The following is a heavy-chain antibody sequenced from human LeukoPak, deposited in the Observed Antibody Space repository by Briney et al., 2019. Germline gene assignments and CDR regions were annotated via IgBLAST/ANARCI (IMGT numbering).Heavy chain of an antibody. CDR1: GGSISSGDYY. V-gene: IGHV4-30-4*01. CDR2: IYYSGST. CDR3: ARLTTVSWAFDI. J-gene: IGHJ3*02. D-gene: IGHD1-1*01. Sequence: PSETLSLTCTVSGGSISSGDYYWSWIRQPPGKGLEWIGYIYYSGSTYYNPSLKSRVAISVDTSKNQFSLKLSTVTAADTAVYYCARLTTVSWAFDIWGQGTMATVSS.